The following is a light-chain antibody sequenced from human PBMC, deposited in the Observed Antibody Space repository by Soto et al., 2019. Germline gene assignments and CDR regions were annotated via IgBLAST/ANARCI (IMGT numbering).Light chain of an antibody. CDR2: EVS. CDR1: SSDVGGYNY. Sequence: QSVLTQPASVSGSPGQSITISCTGTSSDVGGYNYVSWYQQQSGKAPKLMIHEVSNRPSGVSNRFSGSKSGNTASLTISGLQAEDEADYYRSSYTSSRAYVFGIGTKVT. V-gene: IGLV2-14*01. J-gene: IGLJ1*01. CDR3: SSYTSSRAYV.